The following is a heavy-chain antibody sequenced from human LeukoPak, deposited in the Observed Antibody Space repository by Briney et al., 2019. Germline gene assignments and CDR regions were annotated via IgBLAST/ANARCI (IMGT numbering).Heavy chain of an antibody. CDR3: ARDGWRGSYYFDY. CDR1: GGSISSGDYY. J-gene: IGHJ4*02. V-gene: IGHV4-30-4*08. CDR2: IYYSGST. D-gene: IGHD1-26*01. Sequence: SQTLSLTCTVSGGSISSGDYYWSWIRQPPGKGLEWTGYIYYSGSTYYNPSLKSRVTISVDTSKNQFSLKLSSVTAADTAVYYCARDGWRGSYYFDYWGQGTLVTVSS.